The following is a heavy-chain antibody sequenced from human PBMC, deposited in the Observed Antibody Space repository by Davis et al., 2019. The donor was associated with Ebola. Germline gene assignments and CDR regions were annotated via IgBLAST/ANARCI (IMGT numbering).Heavy chain of an antibody. D-gene: IGHD6-13*01. CDR1: GYTFTGYY. CDR2: INPNSGGT. V-gene: IGHV1-2*02. CDR3: ARDRQVISRIAAAAAFGY. Sequence: ASVKVSCKASGYTFTGYYMHWVRQAPGHGLEWMGWINPNSGGTNYAQKFQGRVTMTRDTSISTAYMELSRLRSDDTAVYYCARDRQVISRIAAAAAFGYWGQGTLVTVSS. J-gene: IGHJ4*02.